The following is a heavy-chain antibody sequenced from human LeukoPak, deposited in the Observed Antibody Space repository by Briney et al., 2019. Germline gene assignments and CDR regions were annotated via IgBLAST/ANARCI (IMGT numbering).Heavy chain of an antibody. D-gene: IGHD5-24*01. CDR2: ISGSGGST. CDR3: AKGMARTYYYGMDV. CDR1: GFTFSTYA. J-gene: IGHJ6*02. Sequence: PGGSLRLSCAASGFTFSTYAMSWVRQAPGKGLEWVSAISGSGGSTYYADSVKGRFTISRDNSKNTLYLQMNSLRAEDTAVYYCAKGMARTYYYGMDVWGQGTTVTVSS. V-gene: IGHV3-23*01.